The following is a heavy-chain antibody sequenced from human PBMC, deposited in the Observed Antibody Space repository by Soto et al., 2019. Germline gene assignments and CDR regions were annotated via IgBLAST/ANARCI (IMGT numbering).Heavy chain of an antibody. Sequence: VGSLRLSCTASGFSFNRHAMAWVRQAPGKGLEWVSGLSDSGGSIYYADSVKGRFTISRDNSMNTLYLQMNTLRAEDTAVYYCAKVSSAWYAGFFDLWGQGTLVTVSS. V-gene: IGHV3-23*01. CDR2: LSDSGGSI. J-gene: IGHJ4*02. CDR1: GFSFNRHA. CDR3: AKVSSAWYAGFFDL. D-gene: IGHD2-8*01.